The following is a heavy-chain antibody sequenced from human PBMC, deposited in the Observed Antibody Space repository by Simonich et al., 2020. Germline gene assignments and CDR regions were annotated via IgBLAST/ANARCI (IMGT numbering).Heavy chain of an antibody. CDR2: IYHRGST. D-gene: IGHD2-15*01. V-gene: IGHV4-38-2*01. Sequence: QVQLQESDPGLVKPSETLSLTCAVSGYSISSGYYWGWIRQPPGKGLEWIGSIYHRGSTYYNPSLKSRVTISVDTSKNQFSLKLSSVTAADTAVYYCARAHSRYCSGGSCYFDYWGQGTLVTVSS. J-gene: IGHJ4*02. CDR3: ARAHSRYCSGGSCYFDY. CDR1: GYSISSGYY.